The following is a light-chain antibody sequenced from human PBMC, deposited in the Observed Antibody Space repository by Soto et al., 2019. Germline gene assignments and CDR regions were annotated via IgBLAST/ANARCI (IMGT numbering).Light chain of an antibody. CDR2: DVS. Sequence: QSVLTQPASVPGSPGQSMTISCTGTSSDVGGYNYVSWYQQHPGKAPKLMIYDVSNRPSGVSNRFSGSKSGNTASLTISGLQAEDEADYYCSSYTSSSTRVFGTGTKVTVL. J-gene: IGLJ1*01. CDR3: SSYTSSSTRV. V-gene: IGLV2-14*01. CDR1: SSDVGGYNY.